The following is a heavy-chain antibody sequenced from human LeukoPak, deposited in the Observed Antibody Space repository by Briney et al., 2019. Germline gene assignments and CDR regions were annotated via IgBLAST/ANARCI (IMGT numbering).Heavy chain of an antibody. J-gene: IGHJ4*02. V-gene: IGHV1-46*01. CDR1: GYTFTNYY. Sequence: ASVKVSCKASGYTFTNYYMHWVRQAPGQGLEWMGIINPSVGSTTYAQEFQGRVTMTRDTSTSTVYMELSSLRSEDTAVYYCARLLGATTSTHLDYWGQGTLVTVSS. CDR3: ARLLGATTSTHLDY. CDR2: INPSVGST. D-gene: IGHD1-26*01.